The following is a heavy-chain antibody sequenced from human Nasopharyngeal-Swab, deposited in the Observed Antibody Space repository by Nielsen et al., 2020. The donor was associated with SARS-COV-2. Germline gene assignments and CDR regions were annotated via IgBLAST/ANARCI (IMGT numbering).Heavy chain of an antibody. Sequence: WIRQPPGKGLECVSILYSGGSTYYADSVKGRFTISRHNSKNTLYLQMNSLRAEDTAVYYCARGGVGYYDSGGPRDDTFDIWGQGTMVTVSS. CDR2: LYSGGST. CDR3: ARGGVGYYDSGGPRDDTFDI. J-gene: IGHJ3*02. V-gene: IGHV3-53*04. D-gene: IGHD3-22*01.